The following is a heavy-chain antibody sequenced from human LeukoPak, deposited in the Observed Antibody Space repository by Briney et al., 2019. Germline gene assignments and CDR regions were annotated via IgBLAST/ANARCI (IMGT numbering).Heavy chain of an antibody. CDR3: ARVIIVGAQYYFDY. V-gene: IGHV4-59*01. J-gene: IGHJ4*02. Sequence: PSETLSLTCTVSGGSISSYYWSWIRQPQGKGLEWIEYIYYSGSTNYNPSLKSRVTISVDTSKNQFSLKLSSVTAADTAVYYCARVIIVGAQYYFDYWGQGTLGTVSS. D-gene: IGHD1-26*01. CDR1: GGSISSYY. CDR2: IYYSGST.